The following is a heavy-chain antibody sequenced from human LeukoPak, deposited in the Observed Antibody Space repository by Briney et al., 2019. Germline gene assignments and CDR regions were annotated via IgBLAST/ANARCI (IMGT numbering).Heavy chain of an antibody. J-gene: IGHJ4*02. CDR3: AKDLLGATGFFDY. CDR2: LTGSGLST. V-gene: IGHV3-23*01. Sequence: GGSLRLSCAASEFAFSTYAMSWVRQAPGKGLEWVSGLTGSGLSTYYADSVKGRFTISRDNSKNILYLQMSSLRADDTAVYFCAKDLLGATGFFDYWGQGTLVTVSS. D-gene: IGHD1-26*01. CDR1: EFAFSTYA.